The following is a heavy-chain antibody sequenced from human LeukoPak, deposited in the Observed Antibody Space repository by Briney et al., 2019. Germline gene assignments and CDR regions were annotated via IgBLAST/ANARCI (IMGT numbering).Heavy chain of an antibody. CDR2: ISYDGSNK. V-gene: IGHV3-30*03. D-gene: IGHD3-3*01. J-gene: IGHJ6*03. CDR3: ARAYYDFWSGYLYDYYYYYYMDV. CDR1: GFTFSSYG. Sequence: GGSLRLSCAASGFTFSSYGMHWVRQAPGKGLEWVAVISYDGSNKYYADSVKGRFTISRDNSKNTLYLQMNSLRAEDTAVYYCARAYYDFWSGYLYDYYYYYYMDVWGKGTTVTVSS.